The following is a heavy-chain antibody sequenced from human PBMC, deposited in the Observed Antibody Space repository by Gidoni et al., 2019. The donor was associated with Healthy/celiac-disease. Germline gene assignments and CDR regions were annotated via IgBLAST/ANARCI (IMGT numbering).Heavy chain of an antibody. CDR2: INPNSGGT. CDR1: GYTFTGYY. D-gene: IGHD1-26*01. J-gene: IGHJ4*02. V-gene: IGHV1-2*02. CDR3: ASTRGEWELLYVFDY. Sequence: QVQLVQSGAEVKKPGASVKVSCTASGYTFTGYYMPWVRQAPGQGLEWMGWINPNSGGTNYAQKFQGRVTMTRDTSSSTAYMELSRLRSDDTAVYYCASTRGEWELLYVFDYWGQGTLVTVSS.